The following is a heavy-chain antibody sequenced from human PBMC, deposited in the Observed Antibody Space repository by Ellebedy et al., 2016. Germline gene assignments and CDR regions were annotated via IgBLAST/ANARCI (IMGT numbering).Heavy chain of an antibody. Sequence: SETLSLTCTVSGGSISSGGYYWSWIRQHPGKGLEWIGYIYYSGSTYYNPSLKSRVTISVDTSKNQFSLKLSSVTAADTAVYYCARGFLYGGNSHDAFDIWGQGTMVTVSS. D-gene: IGHD4-23*01. CDR1: GGSISSGGYY. V-gene: IGHV4-31*03. J-gene: IGHJ3*02. CDR2: IYYSGST. CDR3: ARGFLYGGNSHDAFDI.